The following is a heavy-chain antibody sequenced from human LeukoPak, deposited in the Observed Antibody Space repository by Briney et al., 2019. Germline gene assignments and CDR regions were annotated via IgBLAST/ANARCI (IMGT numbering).Heavy chain of an antibody. CDR3: ARANWNDFDY. D-gene: IGHD1-1*01. V-gene: IGHV3-48*02. CDR1: GFTFSTYS. CDR2: ISSGSTTI. J-gene: IGHJ4*02. Sequence: GGSLRLSCAASGFTFSTYSMNWVRQAPGKGLEWVSYISSGSTTIYSADSVKGRFTISRDNAKKSLYLQMNSLVDEDTAVYYCARANWNDFDYWGQGTLVTVSS.